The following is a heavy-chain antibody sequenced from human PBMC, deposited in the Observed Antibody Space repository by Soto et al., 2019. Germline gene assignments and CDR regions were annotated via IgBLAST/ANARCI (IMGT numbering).Heavy chain of an antibody. V-gene: IGHV3-7*01. D-gene: IGHD2-2*01. J-gene: IGHJ4*02. CDR2: IKQDGSEK. Sequence: ESGGGLVQPGGSLRLSCAASGFTFSSYWMSWVRQAPGKGLEWVANIKQDGSEKYYVDSVKGRFTISRDNAKNSLYLQMNSLRAEDTAVYYCARDSDALLVVPAATLAPDYWGQGTLVTVSS. CDR1: GFTFSSYW. CDR3: ARDSDALLVVPAATLAPDY.